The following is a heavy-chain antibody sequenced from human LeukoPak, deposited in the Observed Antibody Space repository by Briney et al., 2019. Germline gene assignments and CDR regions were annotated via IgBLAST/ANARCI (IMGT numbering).Heavy chain of an antibody. Sequence: SETLSLTCTVSGGSISSSSYYWGWIRQLPGKGLEWIGSIYYSGSTYYNPSLKSRVTISVDTSKNQFSLKLSSVTAADTAVYYCARVQSEYSSRHRAYYFDYWGQGTLVTVSS. CDR3: ARVQSEYSSRHRAYYFDY. J-gene: IGHJ4*02. D-gene: IGHD6-6*01. CDR1: GGSISSSSYY. CDR2: IYYSGST. V-gene: IGHV4-39*07.